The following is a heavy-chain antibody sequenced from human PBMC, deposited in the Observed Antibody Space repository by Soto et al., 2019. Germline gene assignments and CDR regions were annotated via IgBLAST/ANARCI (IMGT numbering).Heavy chain of an antibody. V-gene: IGHV4-59*08. CDR3: ARLRFTYGSGSYKWFDP. D-gene: IGHD3-10*01. CDR1: GGSISSYY. Sequence: SETLSLTCTVSGGSISSYYWSWIRQQPGKGLEWIGYIYYSGSTNYNPSLKSRVTISVDTSKNQFSLKLSSVTAADTAVYYCARLRFTYGSGSYKWFDPWGQGTLVTVSS. J-gene: IGHJ5*02. CDR2: IYYSGST.